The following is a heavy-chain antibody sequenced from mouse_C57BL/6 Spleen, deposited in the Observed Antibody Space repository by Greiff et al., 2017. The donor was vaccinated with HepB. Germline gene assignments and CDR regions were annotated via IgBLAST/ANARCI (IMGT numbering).Heavy chain of an antibody. J-gene: IGHJ4*01. CDR3: ARSFDYGGFPMDY. CDR2: IDPSDSYT. Sequence: VQLQQPGAELVKPGASVKLSCKASGYTFTSYWMQWVKQRPGQGLEWIGEIDPSDSYTNYNQKFKGKATLTVDTSSSTAYMQLSSLTSEDSAVYYCARSFDYGGFPMDYWGQGTSVTVSS. V-gene: IGHV1-50*01. CDR1: GYTFTSYW. D-gene: IGHD2-4*01.